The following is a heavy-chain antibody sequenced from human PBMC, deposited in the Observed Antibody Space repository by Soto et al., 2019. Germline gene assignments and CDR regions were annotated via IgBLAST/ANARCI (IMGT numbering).Heavy chain of an antibody. CDR2: IYYRGNA. D-gene: IGHD3-9*01. Sequence: SETLSLTCTVSGGSISSGGYYWSWIRQHPGKGLEWIGNIYYRGNAYYNPSLKTRVTISLDKSRSQFSLKLNSVTAADSAVYFCARLEGLATISYYFDFWGPGALVTVSS. V-gene: IGHV4-39*01. CDR1: GGSISSGGYY. J-gene: IGHJ4*02. CDR3: ARLEGLATISYYFDF.